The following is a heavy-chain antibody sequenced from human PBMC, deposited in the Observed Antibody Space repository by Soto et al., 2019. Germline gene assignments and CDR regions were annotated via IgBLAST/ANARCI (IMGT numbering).Heavy chain of an antibody. Sequence: QLQLQESGPGLVKPSETLSLTCTVSGGSISSSSYYWGWIRQPPGKGLEWIGSIYYSGSTYYNTSPKSRVPVSVGPSKNPFSLKLSSVTAADQAVDYCARHESPPPYSSGWLILFYPWGQGNLGTVSS. D-gene: IGHD6-19*01. J-gene: IGHJ5*02. CDR1: GGSISSSSYY. V-gene: IGHV4-39*01. CDR3: ARHESPPPYSSGWLILFYP. CDR2: IYYSGST.